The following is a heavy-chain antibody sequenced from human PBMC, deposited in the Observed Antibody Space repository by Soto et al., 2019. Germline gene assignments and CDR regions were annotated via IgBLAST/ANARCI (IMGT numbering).Heavy chain of an antibody. V-gene: IGHV1-2*02. J-gene: IGHJ3*02. Sequence: QLHLVQSGAVVKKPGASVTVSCSASGYPVTAYYMHWVRQAPGRGLEWMGGINPATGAAKYTQTFQGRVTMTRETATGKVFMELSGLTSEDTAVFYCARGGGVGVAGSAAFDMWGQGTLVTVSS. D-gene: IGHD3-3*01. CDR3: ARGGGVGVAGSAAFDM. CDR1: GYPVTAYY. CDR2: INPATGAA.